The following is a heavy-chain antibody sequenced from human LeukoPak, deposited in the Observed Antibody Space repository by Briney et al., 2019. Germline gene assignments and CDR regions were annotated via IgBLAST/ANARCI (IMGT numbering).Heavy chain of an antibody. CDR3: ARVQQLVLDY. Sequence: ASVKVSCKASGYTFTSYGISWVRQAPGQGLEWMGGIIPIFGTANYAQKFQGRVTITADESTSTAYMELSSLRSEDTAVYYCARVQQLVLDYWGQGTLVTVSS. J-gene: IGHJ4*02. D-gene: IGHD6-6*01. V-gene: IGHV1-69*13. CDR2: IIPIFGTA. CDR1: GYTFTSYG.